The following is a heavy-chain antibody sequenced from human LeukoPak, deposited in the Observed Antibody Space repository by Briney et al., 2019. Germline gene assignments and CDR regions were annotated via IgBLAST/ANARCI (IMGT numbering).Heavy chain of an antibody. CDR1: GGTFSSYA. CDR2: IIPIFGTA. Sequence: SVKVSCKASGGTFSSYAISWVRQAPGQGLEWMGGIIPIFGTANYAQKFQGRVTITADKSTSTAYMELSSLRSEDTAVYYCARVGNWGSYYYYMDVWGKGTTVTVSS. V-gene: IGHV1-69*06. CDR3: ARVGNWGSYYYYMDV. J-gene: IGHJ6*03. D-gene: IGHD7-27*01.